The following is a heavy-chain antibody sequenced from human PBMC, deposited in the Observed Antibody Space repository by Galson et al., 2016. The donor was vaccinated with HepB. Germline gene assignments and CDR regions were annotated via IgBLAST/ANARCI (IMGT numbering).Heavy chain of an antibody. CDR1: GFTFGDCS. CDR2: IRIKGYGATT. Sequence: SLRLSCAGSGFTFGDCSMSWFRQAPGKGLEWVSFIRIKGYGATTEYAASVKGRFTISRDDSKRIAYLQMNSLKTEDTAVYFCSRVVAGTLPFDYWGQGTLVTVSS. J-gene: IGHJ4*02. CDR3: SRVVAGTLPFDY. V-gene: IGHV3-49*03. D-gene: IGHD6-19*01.